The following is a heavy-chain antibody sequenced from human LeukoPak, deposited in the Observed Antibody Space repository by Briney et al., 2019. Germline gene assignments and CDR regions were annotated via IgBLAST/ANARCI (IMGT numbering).Heavy chain of an antibody. CDR3: ARATITGWYFGL. CDR2: MSHDGSNK. D-gene: IGHD5-24*01. V-gene: IGHV3-30*04. Sequence: GGSLRLSSAASGFTFNTYPMHWVRQAPGKGLEWVAVMSHDGSNKYYADSVKGRFTISRDNSENTLYLQTDSLRAEDTAVYYCARATITGWYFGLWGRGTLVTVSS. CDR1: GFTFNTYP. J-gene: IGHJ2*01.